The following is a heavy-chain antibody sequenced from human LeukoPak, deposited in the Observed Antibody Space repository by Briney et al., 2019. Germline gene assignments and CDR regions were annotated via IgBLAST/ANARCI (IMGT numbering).Heavy chain of an antibody. J-gene: IGHJ4*02. V-gene: IGHV4-59*01. CDR3: ARDKQPGDN. D-gene: IGHD7-27*01. CDR1: GGSLSGYH. Sequence: ASETLSLTCTVSGGSLSGYHWGWIRQPPGKGLEWIGYIFYSGDTTYNPSLKSRVTISIDTPKNQFSLKMTSATAADTAVYFCARDKQPGDNWGPGTLVTVSS. CDR2: IFYSGDT.